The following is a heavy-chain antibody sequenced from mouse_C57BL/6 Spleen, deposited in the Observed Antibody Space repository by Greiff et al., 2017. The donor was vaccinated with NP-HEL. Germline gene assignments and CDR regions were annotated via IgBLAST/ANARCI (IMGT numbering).Heavy chain of an antibody. Sequence: VQLQQSGPELVKPGASVKMSCKASGYTFTDYNMHWVKQSHGKSLEWIGYINPNNGGTSYNQKFKGKATLTVNKSSSTAYMEIRSLTSEDSAVYYCARSELGRYAMDYWGQGTSVTVSS. D-gene: IGHD4-1*01. V-gene: IGHV1-22*01. J-gene: IGHJ4*01. CDR1: GYTFTDYN. CDR2: INPNNGGT. CDR3: ARSELGRYAMDY.